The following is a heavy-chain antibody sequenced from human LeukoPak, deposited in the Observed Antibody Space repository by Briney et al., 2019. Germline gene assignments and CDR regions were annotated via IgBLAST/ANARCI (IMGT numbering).Heavy chain of an antibody. Sequence: ASVKVSCKASGYTFTSYGISWVRQAPGQGLEWMGWISAYNGNTNYAQKLQGRVTMTTDTSTGTAYMELRSLRSDDTAVYYCASIYMYSSSWYYFDYWGQGTLVTVSS. J-gene: IGHJ4*02. V-gene: IGHV1-18*01. CDR3: ASIYMYSSSWYYFDY. CDR1: GYTFTSYG. D-gene: IGHD6-13*01. CDR2: ISAYNGNT.